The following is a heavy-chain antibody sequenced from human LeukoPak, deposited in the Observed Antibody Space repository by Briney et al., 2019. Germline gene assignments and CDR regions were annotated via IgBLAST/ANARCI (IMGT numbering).Heavy chain of an antibody. V-gene: IGHV3-7*01. CDR3: ARDPLFGELRFGSR. J-gene: IGHJ4*02. Sequence: GGSLRLSCAASGFTFSSYWMSWVRRAPGKGLEWVANIKQDGSEKYYVDSVKGRFTISRDNAKNSLYLQMNSLRAEDTAVYYCARDPLFGELRFGSRGGQGTLVTVSS. CDR2: IKQDGSEK. CDR1: GFTFSSYW. D-gene: IGHD3-10*02.